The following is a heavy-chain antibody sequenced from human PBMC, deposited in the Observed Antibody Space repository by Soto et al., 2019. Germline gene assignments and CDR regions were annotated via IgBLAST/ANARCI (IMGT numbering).Heavy chain of an antibody. V-gene: IGHV3-33*01. CDR2: IWYDGSNK. D-gene: IGHD4-4*01. CDR3: PRDKPVTTGYYYYYGMDV. Sequence: QVQLVESGGGVVQPGRSLRLSCAASGFTFSSYGMHGVRQAPGKGLEWVAVIWYDGSNKYYADSVKGRFTISRDNSKNTLYMQMKSLRAEDTAVYYCPRDKPVTTGYYYYYGMDVWGQGTTVTVS. J-gene: IGHJ6*02. CDR1: GFTFSSYG.